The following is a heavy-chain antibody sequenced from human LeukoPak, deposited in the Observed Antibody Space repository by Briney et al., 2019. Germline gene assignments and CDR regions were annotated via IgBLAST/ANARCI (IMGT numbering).Heavy chain of an antibody. V-gene: IGHV4-38-2*02. CDR1: GYSISSGYY. CDR2: IYHSGTT. J-gene: IGHJ5*02. Sequence: SETLSLTCTVSGYSISSGYYWGWIRQPPGEGLEWIGSIYHSGTTYYNPSPKSRVTISVDTSKNQFSLKLSSVTAADTAVYYCARALMTRVTTFVWDNWFDPWGQGTLVTVSS. D-gene: IGHD4-17*01. CDR3: ARALMTRVTTFVWDNWFDP.